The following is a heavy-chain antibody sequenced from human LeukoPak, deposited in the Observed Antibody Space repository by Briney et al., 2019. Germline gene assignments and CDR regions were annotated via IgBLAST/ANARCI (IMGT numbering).Heavy chain of an antibody. CDR1: GYTFTSYY. D-gene: IGHD6-13*01. Sequence: ASVKVSCKASGYTFTSYYMHWVRQAPGQGLEWMGIINPSGGSTSHAQKFQGRVTMTRDTSTSTVYMELSSLRSEDTAVYYCARDDPPYSSSRTFDYWGQGTLVTVSS. CDR2: INPSGGST. V-gene: IGHV1-46*01. J-gene: IGHJ4*02. CDR3: ARDDPPYSSSRTFDY.